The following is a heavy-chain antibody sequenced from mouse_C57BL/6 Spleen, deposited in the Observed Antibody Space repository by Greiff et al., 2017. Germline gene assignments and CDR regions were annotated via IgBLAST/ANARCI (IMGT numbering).Heavy chain of an antibody. D-gene: IGHD2-5*01. CDR2: IDPSDSYT. CDR1: GYTFTSYW. J-gene: IGHJ2*01. Sequence: VQLKQPGAELVMPGASVKLSCKASGYTFTSYWMHWVKQRPGQGLEWIGEIDPSDSYTNYNQQFKGKSTLTVDKSSITAYMQLSSLTSEDSAVYYCARGDYSNYVNYWGQGTTLTVSS. V-gene: IGHV1-69*01. CDR3: ARGDYSNYVNY.